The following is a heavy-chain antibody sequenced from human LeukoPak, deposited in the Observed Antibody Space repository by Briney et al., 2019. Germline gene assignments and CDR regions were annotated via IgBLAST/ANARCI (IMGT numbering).Heavy chain of an antibody. Sequence: GGSLRLSCAVSGFTFDDYAMSWVRQVPGKGLEWVSGINWNGESRDYVDSVKGRFTISRDNAKNSLHLQMNSLRAEDTALYYCTRARYSSTWYQDGFFFDFWGQGTRVTVSS. V-gene: IGHV3-20*04. CDR1: GFTFDDYA. J-gene: IGHJ4*02. CDR2: INWNGESR. CDR3: TRARYSSTWYQDGFFFDF. D-gene: IGHD2-2*01.